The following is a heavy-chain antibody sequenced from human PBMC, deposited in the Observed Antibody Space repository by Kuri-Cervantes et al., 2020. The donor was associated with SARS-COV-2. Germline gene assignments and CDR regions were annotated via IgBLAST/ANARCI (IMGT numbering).Heavy chain of an antibody. Sequence: ASVKVSCKASGGTFSSYGISWVRQAPGQGLEWMGMVKTNSGNTLYAQFFQGRVTMTRDTSTSTVYMELSSLTSEDTAIYYCYCAPKEGFDSWGQGTLVTVSS. CDR2: VKTNSGNT. D-gene: IGHD2-21*01. CDR1: GGTFSSYG. CDR3: YCAPKEGFDS. J-gene: IGHJ4*02. V-gene: IGHV1-8*02.